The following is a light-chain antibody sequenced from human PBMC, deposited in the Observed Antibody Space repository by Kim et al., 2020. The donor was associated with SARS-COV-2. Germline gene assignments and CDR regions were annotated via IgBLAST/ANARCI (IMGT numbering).Light chain of an antibody. Sequence: EIVMTQSPGTLSVSPGERATLSCRASQAVSSNLAWYQQHPGQAPRLLIYGASNRATGIPARFSGSGSGTEFTLTISSLQSEDFAVYYCQQYNNWPPLTFGGGTKLEI. V-gene: IGKV3-15*01. CDR3: QQYNNWPPLT. CDR2: GAS. CDR1: QAVSSN. J-gene: IGKJ4*01.